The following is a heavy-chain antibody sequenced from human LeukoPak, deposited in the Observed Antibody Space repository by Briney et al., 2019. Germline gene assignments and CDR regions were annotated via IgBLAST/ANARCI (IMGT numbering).Heavy chain of an antibody. CDR3: ASGVNDYGDFYFDY. V-gene: IGHV1-2*02. D-gene: IGHD4-17*01. CDR1: GYTFTGYY. Sequence: ASVKVSCKASGYTFTGYYMNWVRQAPGQGLEWMGWINPKSGGTNYAQKFQGRVTMTRDTSITTAYMELSRLRSDDMAVYYCASGVNDYGDFYFDYWGQGTLVTVSS. CDR2: INPKSGGT. J-gene: IGHJ4*02.